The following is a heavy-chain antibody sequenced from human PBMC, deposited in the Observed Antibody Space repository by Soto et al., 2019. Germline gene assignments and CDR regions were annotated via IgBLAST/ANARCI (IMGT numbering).Heavy chain of an antibody. V-gene: IGHV1-3*01. CDR3: ARAHTVTMVNWFDT. CDR1: GYTFTSSA. CDR2: INAGNGNT. Sequence: ASVKVSCKASGYTFTSSAMHWVRQAPGQRLEWMGWINAGNGNTKYSQKFQGRVTITRDTTASTAYMELHSLRAEATAAYFCARAHTVTMVNWFDTWGQGTLVTVSS. D-gene: IGHD4-17*01. J-gene: IGHJ5*02.